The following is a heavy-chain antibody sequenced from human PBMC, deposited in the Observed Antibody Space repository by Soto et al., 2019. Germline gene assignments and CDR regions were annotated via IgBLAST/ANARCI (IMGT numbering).Heavy chain of an antibody. CDR1: GYTFTSYY. CDR2: ISAYNGNT. Sequence: ASVKVSCKASGYTFTSYYMHWVRQAPGQGLEWMGWISAYNGNTNYAQKLQGRVTMTTDTSTSTAYMELRSLRSDDTAVYYCARDPFITIFGVVIPGFDYWGQGTLVTVSS. V-gene: IGHV1-18*04. J-gene: IGHJ4*02. CDR3: ARDPFITIFGVVIPGFDY. D-gene: IGHD3-3*01.